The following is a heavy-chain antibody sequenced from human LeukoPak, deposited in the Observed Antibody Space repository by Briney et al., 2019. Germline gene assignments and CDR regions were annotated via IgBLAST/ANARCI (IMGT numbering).Heavy chain of an antibody. D-gene: IGHD1-14*01. Sequence: GGSLRLSCAASGFTFSSYAMSWVRQAPGKGLEWVSAISGSGGSTYYADSAKGRFTISRDNAKNTLYLQMNSLRAEDTAVYYCGRDSAVNRDYWGQGTLVTVSS. CDR2: ISGSGGST. J-gene: IGHJ4*02. CDR3: GRDSAVNRDY. V-gene: IGHV3-23*01. CDR1: GFTFSSYA.